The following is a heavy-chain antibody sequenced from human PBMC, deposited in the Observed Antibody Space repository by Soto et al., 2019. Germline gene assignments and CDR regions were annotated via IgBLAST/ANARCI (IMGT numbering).Heavy chain of an antibody. CDR1: GDSFNTYW. V-gene: IGHV5-51*01. J-gene: IGHJ6*02. Sequence: PGESLKISCKGSGDSFNTYWIAWVRQMPGKGLEWMGITHPGDSDTKYSPTFEGRVTISTDKSISTAYLQWRSLQTSDTATYYCARQGSDGHNQGYGMDVWGQGTTVTVSS. CDR3: ARQGSDGHNQGYGMDV. CDR2: THPGDSDT. D-gene: IGHD2-15*01.